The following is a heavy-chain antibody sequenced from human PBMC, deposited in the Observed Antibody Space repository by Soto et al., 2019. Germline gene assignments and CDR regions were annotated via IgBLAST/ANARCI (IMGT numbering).Heavy chain of an antibody. CDR1: GGTFSSYA. D-gene: IGHD2-2*01. V-gene: IGHV1-69*13. CDR2: IIPIFGTA. J-gene: IGHJ4*02. CDR3: ARGCSSTSCYHDY. Sequence: SVKVSCKASGGTFSSYAISWVRQAPGQVLEWMGGIIPIFGTANYAQKFQGRVTITADESTSTAYMELSSLRSEDTAVYYCARGCSSTSCYHDYWGQGTPVTVSS.